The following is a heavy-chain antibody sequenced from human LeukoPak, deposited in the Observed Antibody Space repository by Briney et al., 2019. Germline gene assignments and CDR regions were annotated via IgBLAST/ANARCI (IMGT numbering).Heavy chain of an antibody. CDR2: IRYDGSNK. V-gene: IGHV3-30*02. CDR3: ANAYYYDSSGYYFDY. D-gene: IGHD3-22*01. CDR1: GFTFSSYG. Sequence: TGGSLRLSCAASGFTFSSYGMHWVRQAPGKGLEWVAFIRYDGSNKYYADSVKVRFTISRDNSKNTLYLQMNSLRAEDTAVYYCANAYYYDSSGYYFDYWGQGTLVTVSS. J-gene: IGHJ4*02.